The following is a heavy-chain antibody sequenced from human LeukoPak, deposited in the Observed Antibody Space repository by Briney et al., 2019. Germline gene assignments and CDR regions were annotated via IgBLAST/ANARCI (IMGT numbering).Heavy chain of an antibody. D-gene: IGHD1-7*01. V-gene: IGHV3-48*01. CDR2: ISSSSSTI. CDR3: ARDEGSKGNFYYFDY. Sequence: GGSLRLSCAASGFTFSSYSMNWVRQAPGKGLEWVSYISSSSSTIYYAGSVKGRFTISRDNAKNSLYLQMNSLRAEDTAVYYCARDEGSKGNFYYFDYWGQGTLVTVSS. J-gene: IGHJ4*02. CDR1: GFTFSSYS.